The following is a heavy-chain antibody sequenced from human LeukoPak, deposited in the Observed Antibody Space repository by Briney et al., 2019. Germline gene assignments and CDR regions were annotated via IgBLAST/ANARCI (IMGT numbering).Heavy chain of an antibody. J-gene: IGHJ4*02. CDR3: ASRSYYPDN. V-gene: IGHV3-23*01. Sequence: GGSLRLSCAASGFSFSTYAMTWVRQAPGKGLECVSDIFGSGDNTFYADSVRGRFTISRDNSKSTLYLQMNSLRAEDTAVYYCASRSYYPDNWGQGTLVTVSS. CDR2: IFGSGDNT. D-gene: IGHD3-10*01. CDR1: GFSFSTYA.